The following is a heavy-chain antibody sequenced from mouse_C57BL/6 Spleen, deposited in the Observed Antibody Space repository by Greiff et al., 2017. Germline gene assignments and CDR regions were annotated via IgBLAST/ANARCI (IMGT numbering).Heavy chain of an antibody. CDR2: IWSDGST. CDR1: GFSLTSYG. CDR3: ARHSDGSSYAWFAY. V-gene: IGHV2-6-1*01. Sequence: VQLQQSGPGLVAPSQSLSITCTVSGFSLTSYGVHWVRQPPGKGLEWLVVIWSDGSTTYNSALKSRLSISKDNSKSQVFLKMNRLQTDDTAMYYCARHSDGSSYAWFAYWGQGTLVTVSA. J-gene: IGHJ3*01. D-gene: IGHD1-1*01.